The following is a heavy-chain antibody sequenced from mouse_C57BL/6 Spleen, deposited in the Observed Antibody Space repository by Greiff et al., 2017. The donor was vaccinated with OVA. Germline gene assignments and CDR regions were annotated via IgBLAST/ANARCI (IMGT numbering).Heavy chain of an antibody. V-gene: IGHV1-15*01. CDR1: GYTFTDYE. D-gene: IGHD1-1*01. Sequence: QVQLKQSGAELVRPGASVTLSCKASGYTFTDYEMHWVKQTPVHGLEWIGAIDPETGGTAYNQKFKGKAILTADKSSSTAYMELRSLTSEDSAVYYCTGYYGSKDYWGQGTTLTVSS. CDR2: IDPETGGT. J-gene: IGHJ2*01. CDR3: TGYYGSKDY.